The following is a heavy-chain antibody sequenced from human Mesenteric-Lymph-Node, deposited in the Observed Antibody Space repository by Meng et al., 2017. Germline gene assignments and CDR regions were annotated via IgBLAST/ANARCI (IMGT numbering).Heavy chain of an antibody. Sequence: QVQLVQSGAEGKKPGASVKVACKASGYTFTGYDIHWVRQAPGKGLEWMGRINLNSGGTNYAQKFQGRVTMTWETSISAAQMELSSLRSDDTAVYYCAAFYYESSGYFRADYWGQGILVTVSS. J-gene: IGHJ4*02. D-gene: IGHD3-22*01. V-gene: IGHV1-2*06. CDR1: GYTFTGYD. CDR2: INLNSGGT. CDR3: AAFYYESSGYFRADY.